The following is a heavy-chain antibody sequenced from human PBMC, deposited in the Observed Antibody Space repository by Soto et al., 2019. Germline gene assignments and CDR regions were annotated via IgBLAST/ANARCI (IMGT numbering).Heavy chain of an antibody. J-gene: IGHJ4*02. D-gene: IGHD3-22*01. V-gene: IGHV1-2*02. CDR2: INPNSGGT. CDR3: ARGGVVTMIVVVIDY. Sequence: RASVKVSCKASGYTFTGYYMHWVRQAPGQGLEWMGWINPNSGGTNYAQKFQGRVTMTRDTSISTAYMELSRLRSDDTAVYYCARGGVVTMIVVVIDYWGQGTLVTAPQ. CDR1: GYTFTGYY.